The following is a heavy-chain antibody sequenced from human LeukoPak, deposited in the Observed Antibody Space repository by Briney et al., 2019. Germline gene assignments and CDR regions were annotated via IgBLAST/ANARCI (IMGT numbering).Heavy chain of an antibody. D-gene: IGHD3-10*01. V-gene: IGHV1-24*01. J-gene: IGHJ3*02. CDR1: GYTLTELS. Sequence: ASVKVSCKVSGYTLTELSMHWVRQAPGKGLEWMGGFDPEDGETIYAQKFQGRVTMTEDTSTDTAYMELSSLRSEDTAMYYCAISRFRYYYGAFDIWGQGTMVTVSS. CDR2: FDPEDGET. CDR3: AISRFRYYYGAFDI.